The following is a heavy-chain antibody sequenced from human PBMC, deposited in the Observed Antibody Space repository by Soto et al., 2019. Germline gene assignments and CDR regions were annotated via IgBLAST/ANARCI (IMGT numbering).Heavy chain of an antibody. Sequence: PVGSLRLSCAASGFTFSSYAMSWVRQSPGKGLEWLGDINHVGITNYNPSLKSRVSIPVDTSKSQFSLKLSSVTAADTAVYYCARAHDFWGGRQQPIDSWGQGTLVTVSS. D-gene: IGHD3-3*01. V-gene: IGHV4-34*01. CDR2: INHVGIT. CDR1: GFTFSSYA. CDR3: ARAHDFWGGRQQPIDS. J-gene: IGHJ4*02.